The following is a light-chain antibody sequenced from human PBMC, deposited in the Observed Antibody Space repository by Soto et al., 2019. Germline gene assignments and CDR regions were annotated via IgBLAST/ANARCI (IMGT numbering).Light chain of an antibody. CDR3: MQGTHSDT. V-gene: IGKV2-30*02. CDR1: QSLVHSDGNTY. CDR2: KVS. J-gene: IGKJ2*01. Sequence: DVVMTQSPLSLPVTLGQPASISCRSSQSLVHSDGNTYLSWFQQRPGQSPRRLIYKVSKRDSGVPDRFSGSGSDTDFTLKISRVEAEDVGIDYCMQGTHSDTFGQGPRLDIK.